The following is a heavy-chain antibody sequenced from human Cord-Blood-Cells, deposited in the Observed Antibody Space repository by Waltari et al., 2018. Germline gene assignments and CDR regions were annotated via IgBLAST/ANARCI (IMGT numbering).Heavy chain of an antibody. Sequence: QVQLQESGPGLVKPSETLSLTCTVSGGSISSYYWSWIRQPAGKGLEWIGRIYTSGSTNYNPSLKGRVTMSVDTSKNQFSLKLSSVTAADTAVYYCARDPSSSSWYWYFDLWGRGTLVTVSS. D-gene: IGHD6-13*01. V-gene: IGHV4-4*07. CDR3: ARDPSSSSWYWYFDL. CDR2: IYTSGST. CDR1: GGSISSYY. J-gene: IGHJ2*01.